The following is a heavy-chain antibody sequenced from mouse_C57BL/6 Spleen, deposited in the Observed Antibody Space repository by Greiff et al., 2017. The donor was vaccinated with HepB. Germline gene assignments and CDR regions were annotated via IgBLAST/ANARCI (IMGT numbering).Heavy chain of an antibody. V-gene: IGHV1-59*01. J-gene: IGHJ2*01. CDR2: IDPSDSYT. CDR1: GYTFTSYW. D-gene: IGHD2-2*01. CDR3: SRGGSTMVATSFDY. Sequence: VQLQQPGAELVRPGTSVKLSCKASGYTFTSYWMHWVKQRPGQGLEWIGVIDPSDSYTNYNQKFKGKATLTVDTSSSTAYMQLSSLTSEDSAVYYCSRGGSTMVATSFDYWGQGTTLTVSS.